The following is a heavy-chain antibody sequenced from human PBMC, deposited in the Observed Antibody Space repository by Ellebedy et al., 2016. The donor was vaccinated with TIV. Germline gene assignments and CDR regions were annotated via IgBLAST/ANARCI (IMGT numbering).Heavy chain of an antibody. CDR3: ARDRGYGMDV. J-gene: IGHJ6*02. CDR1: GFTFSSYG. Sequence: GESLKISCAASGFTFSSYGMHWVRQAPGKGLEWVAVIWYDGSNKYYADSVKGRFTITRDNSKNKLYLQMNSLRAEDTAVYYCARDRGYGMDVWGQGTTVTVSS. CDR2: IWYDGSNK. D-gene: IGHD3-10*01. V-gene: IGHV3-33*01.